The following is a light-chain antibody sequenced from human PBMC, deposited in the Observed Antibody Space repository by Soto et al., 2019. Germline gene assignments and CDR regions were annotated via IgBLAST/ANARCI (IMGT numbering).Light chain of an antibody. V-gene: IGLV2-8*01. CDR2: EVT. CDR3: SSYAGIRHFYV. Sequence: QSALTQPPSASGSPGQSVAISCTGTSSDVGGYDFVSWYQQHPGKAPRLVIYEVTKRPSGIADRFSGSKSGNTASLTVSGLQAEDEADYYCSSYAGIRHFYVFGTGTKLTVL. CDR1: SSDVGGYDF. J-gene: IGLJ1*01.